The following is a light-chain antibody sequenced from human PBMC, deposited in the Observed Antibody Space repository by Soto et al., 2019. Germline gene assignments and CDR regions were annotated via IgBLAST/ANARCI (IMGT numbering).Light chain of an antibody. CDR3: HQRQSWPRT. J-gene: IGKJ1*01. V-gene: IGKV3-11*01. CDR2: DAS. Sequence: EIVLTQSPATLSLSPGESATLSCRASQSLSYYLAWYQQKPGQAPRLLIYDASHRAAGIPARFSASGTGTDFTLTISDVQPEDFAVYYCHQRQSWPRTFGQGTKVDIK. CDR1: QSLSYY.